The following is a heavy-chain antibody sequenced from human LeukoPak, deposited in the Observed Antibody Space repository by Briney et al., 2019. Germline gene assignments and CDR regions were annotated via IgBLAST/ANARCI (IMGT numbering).Heavy chain of an antibody. D-gene: IGHD3-10*01. CDR2: IYSGGST. CDR1: GFTVSSNY. V-gene: IGHV3-66*01. J-gene: IGHJ4*02. CDR3: AKDLHYGSADY. Sequence: PGGSLRLSCAASGFTVSSNYMSWVRQAPGKGLEWVSVIYSGGSTYYADSVKGRFTISRDNSKNTVSLQMDNLRLEDTAVYYCAKDLHYGSADYWGQGTLVTVSS.